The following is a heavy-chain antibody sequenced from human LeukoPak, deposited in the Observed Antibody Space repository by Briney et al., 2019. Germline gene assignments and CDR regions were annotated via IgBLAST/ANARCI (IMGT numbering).Heavy chain of an antibody. D-gene: IGHD3-16*02. J-gene: IGHJ4*02. V-gene: IGHV4-4*07. CDR2: IYTSVT. CDR1: GDSISRYD. Sequence: SETLSLTCSVSGDSISRYDWSWIRQPAGKGLEWVGRIYTSVTPYTPSLKSRVTMSLDTSQNHFSLRLSSVTAADTAVYYCARSVFRGLIFFDYWGQGILVTVSS. CDR3: ARSVFRGLIFFDY.